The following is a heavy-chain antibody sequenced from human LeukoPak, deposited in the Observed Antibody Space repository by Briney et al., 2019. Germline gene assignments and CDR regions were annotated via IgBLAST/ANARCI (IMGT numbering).Heavy chain of an antibody. D-gene: IGHD3-10*01. V-gene: IGHV1-2*02. Sequence: GASVKVSRKASGYTFIDYYLHWVRQAPGQGLEWMGWINPNSGGTNYAQKFQGRVTMTRDTSISTAYMELSRLRSDDTAVYYCARGYYGSGSYYLPVSDYWGQGTLVTVSS. CDR1: GYTFIDYY. CDR3: ARGYYGSGSYYLPVSDY. CDR2: INPNSGGT. J-gene: IGHJ4*02.